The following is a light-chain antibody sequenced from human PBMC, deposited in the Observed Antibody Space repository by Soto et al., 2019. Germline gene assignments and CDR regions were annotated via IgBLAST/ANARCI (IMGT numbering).Light chain of an antibody. J-gene: IGKJ1*01. CDR1: QSISSY. CDR2: AAS. Sequence: DIQITKSPSSLSASVGDIVTITCRASQSISSYLNWYQQKKGKAPKLLIYAASSLQSGVPSRLSGSGYGTDLTLTISSMQTEDFATYYCQQSYSTTWTFGQGTKVDIK. V-gene: IGKV1-39*01. CDR3: QQSYSTTWT.